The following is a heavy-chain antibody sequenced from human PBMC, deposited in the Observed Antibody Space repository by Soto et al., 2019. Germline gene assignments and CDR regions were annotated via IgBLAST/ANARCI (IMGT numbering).Heavy chain of an antibody. Sequence: QVQLQESGPGLVKPSQTLSLTCTVSGGSISSGNYYWSWMRQPPGKGLEWIGFISYSGSTYYSTYIKSRVTISVDTSKSQFSLNLSFVTAADTAVYYCATMGTPATGLYVFDYWGQGSLVTVSS. D-gene: IGHD2-15*01. CDR1: GGSISSGNYY. CDR3: ATMGTPATGLYVFDY. V-gene: IGHV4-30-4*01. CDR2: ISYSGST. J-gene: IGHJ4*02.